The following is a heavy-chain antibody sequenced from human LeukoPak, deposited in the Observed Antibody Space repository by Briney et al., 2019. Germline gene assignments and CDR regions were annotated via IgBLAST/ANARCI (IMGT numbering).Heavy chain of an antibody. V-gene: IGHV3-53*01. Sequence: GGSLRLSCAASGFTVSSNYMSWVSQAPGKGLEWVSVIYSGGSTYYADSVKGRFTISRDNSKNTLYLQMNSLRAEDTAVYYCARGYGDYLYYYYGMDVWGKGSTVTVSS. CDR1: GFTVSSNY. D-gene: IGHD4-17*01. J-gene: IGHJ6*04. CDR2: IYSGGST. CDR3: ARGYGDYLYYYYGMDV.